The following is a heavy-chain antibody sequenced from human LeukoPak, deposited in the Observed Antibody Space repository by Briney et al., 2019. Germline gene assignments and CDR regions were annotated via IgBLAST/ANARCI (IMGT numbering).Heavy chain of an antibody. D-gene: IGHD6-13*01. CDR3: ARQIASAGTAGFDF. CDR1: GGSISRYY. J-gene: IGHJ4*02. CDR2: IYSTGGT. Sequence: PSETLSLTCTVSGGSISRYYWSWIRQPAGKGLEWIGRIYSTGGTNYNPSLKSRVTMSVDTSKNQFSLRLRSVTAADTAVYYCARQIASAGTAGFDFWGQGALVTVSS. V-gene: IGHV4-4*07.